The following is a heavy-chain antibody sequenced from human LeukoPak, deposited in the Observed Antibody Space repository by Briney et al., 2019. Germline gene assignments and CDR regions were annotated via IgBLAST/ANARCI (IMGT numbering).Heavy chain of an antibody. Sequence: SETLSLTCTVSGGSISSSSYYWGWIRQPPGKGLEWIGSIYYSGSTYYNPSLKSRVTISVDTSKNQFSLKLSSVTAADTAVYYCARDLNDYWGQGTLVTASS. CDR1: GGSISSSSYY. CDR2: IYYSGST. V-gene: IGHV4-39*07. J-gene: IGHJ4*02. CDR3: ARDLNDY.